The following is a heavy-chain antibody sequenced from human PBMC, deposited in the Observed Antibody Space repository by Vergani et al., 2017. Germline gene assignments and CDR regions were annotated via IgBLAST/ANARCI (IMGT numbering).Heavy chain of an antibody. Sequence: EVKLVETGGGLIQPGGSLRLSCAASGFTVSNNYMSWVRQAPGKGLEWVSVIYSGDTTNYTGSVKGRFTISRDNSKNTLYLHMNSLRAEDTAVYFCVRPYGSPGGYWGQGTLVTVSS. V-gene: IGHV3-53*02. CDR3: VRPYGSPGGY. J-gene: IGHJ4*02. D-gene: IGHD1-26*01. CDR2: IYSGDTT. CDR1: GFTVSNNY.